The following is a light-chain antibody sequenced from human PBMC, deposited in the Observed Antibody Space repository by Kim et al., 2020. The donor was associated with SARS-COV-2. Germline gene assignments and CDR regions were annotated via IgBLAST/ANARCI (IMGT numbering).Light chain of an antibody. J-gene: IGLJ3*02. V-gene: IGLV2-8*01. Sequence: QSALTQPPSASGFPGQSVTISCTGTSSDVVGYIYVSWYQHHPGKAPKLMIYEVNKRPSGVPDRFSGSKSGNTASLTVSGLQAEDEADYYCNSYAGSNIGVFGGGTQLTVL. CDR1: SSDVVGYIY. CDR2: EVN. CDR3: NSYAGSNIGV.